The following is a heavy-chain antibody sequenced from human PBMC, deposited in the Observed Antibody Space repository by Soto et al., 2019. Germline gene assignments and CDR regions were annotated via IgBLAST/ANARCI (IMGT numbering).Heavy chain of an antibody. CDR1: GFTFSSFA. J-gene: IGHJ2*01. Sequence: EMQLLESGGGLVQPGGSLRLSCAASGFTFSSFAMNWVRQAPGKGLDWVSAISGSGGSTYSADSVKGRFTISRDNSKNTLYLQMTSLRAEDTAVYYCAKATWGYWYFDLWGRGTLVTVSS. D-gene: IGHD7-27*01. CDR3: AKATWGYWYFDL. V-gene: IGHV3-23*01. CDR2: ISGSGGST.